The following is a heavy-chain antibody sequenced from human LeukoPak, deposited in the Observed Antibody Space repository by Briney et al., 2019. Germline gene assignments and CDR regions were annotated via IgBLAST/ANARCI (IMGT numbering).Heavy chain of an antibody. CDR1: GFTFSSYS. CDR2: ISGSSYYI. Sequence: PGGSLRLSCAASGFTFSSYSMNWVRQAPGKGLEWVSSISGSSYYIYYADSAKGRFTISRDNAKNSLYLQMNSLRAEDTALYYCAKALGRYYFDYWGQGTLVTVSS. J-gene: IGHJ4*02. D-gene: IGHD3-10*01. CDR3: AKALGRYYFDY. V-gene: IGHV3-21*04.